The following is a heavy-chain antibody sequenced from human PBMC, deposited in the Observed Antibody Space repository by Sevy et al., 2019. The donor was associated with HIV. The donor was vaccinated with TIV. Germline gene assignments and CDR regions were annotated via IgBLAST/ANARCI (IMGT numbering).Heavy chain of an antibody. V-gene: IGHV4-61*09. Sequence: SETLFLTCTVSGDSIRSSSDFWSWIRQPAGKGLEWIGHIYSSGNTNYNPSLKSRVTISVDTSKNQFSLKLSSVTAADTGVYYCARMGQWLPPGDYYYYMDFWGKGTTVTVSS. D-gene: IGHD6-19*01. J-gene: IGHJ6*03. CDR3: ARMGQWLPPGDYYYYMDF. CDR1: GDSIRSSSDF. CDR2: IYSSGNT.